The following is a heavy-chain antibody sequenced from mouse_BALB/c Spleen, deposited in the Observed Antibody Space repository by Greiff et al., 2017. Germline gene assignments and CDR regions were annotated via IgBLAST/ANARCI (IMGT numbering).Heavy chain of an antibody. CDR3: ARDYGSSHWYFDV. CDR1: GYTFTSYW. CDR2: INPSTGYT. J-gene: IGHJ1*01. D-gene: IGHD1-1*01. V-gene: IGHV1-7*01. Sequence: QVQLKQSGAELAKPGASVKMSCKASGYTFTSYWMHWVKQRPGQGLEWIGYINPSTGYTEYNQKFKDKATLTADKSSSTAYMQLSSLTSEDSAVYYCARDYGSSHWYFDVWGAGTTVTVSS.